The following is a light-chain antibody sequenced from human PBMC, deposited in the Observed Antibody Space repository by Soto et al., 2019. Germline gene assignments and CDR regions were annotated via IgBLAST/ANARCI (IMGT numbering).Light chain of an antibody. V-gene: IGKV1-33*01. Sequence: DIQMTQSPSSLSASVGDRVTITCQASQDISNYLNWYQQKTGKAPKLLIYDASNLETGAPSRFRGRGSGTDFTFTISSLQPEDIATYYCQQYDNLPPVFGGGTKVEIK. CDR1: QDISNY. J-gene: IGKJ4*01. CDR3: QQYDNLPPV. CDR2: DAS.